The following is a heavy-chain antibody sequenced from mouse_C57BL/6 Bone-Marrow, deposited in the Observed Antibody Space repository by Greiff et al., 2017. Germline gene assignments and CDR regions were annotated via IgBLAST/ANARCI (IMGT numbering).Heavy chain of an antibody. CDR3: ARWLRRPYAMDY. V-gene: IGHV1-64*01. CDR1: GYTFTSYW. D-gene: IGHD2-2*01. Sequence: QVQLQQPGAELVKPGASVQLSCKASGYTFTSYWMHWVKQRPGQGLEWIGMIHPNSGSTNYNEKFKSKATLTVDKSSSTAYMQLSSLTSEDTAVYYCARWLRRPYAMDYWGQGTSVTVSS. CDR2: IHPNSGST. J-gene: IGHJ4*01.